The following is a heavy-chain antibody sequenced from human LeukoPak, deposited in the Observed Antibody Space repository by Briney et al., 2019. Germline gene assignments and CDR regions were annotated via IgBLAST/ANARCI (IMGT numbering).Heavy chain of an antibody. Sequence: GESLKISCQGSGYSFTNYWIVWVRQMPGKGLEWMGIIYPGDSDTRYSPSFQGHVTISADKSISTAYLQWSSLKASDTAMYYCATQPGPYYFDYWGQGTLVTVSS. J-gene: IGHJ4*02. CDR1: GYSFTNYW. CDR3: ATQPGPYYFDY. CDR2: IYPGDSDT. V-gene: IGHV5-51*01. D-gene: IGHD1-14*01.